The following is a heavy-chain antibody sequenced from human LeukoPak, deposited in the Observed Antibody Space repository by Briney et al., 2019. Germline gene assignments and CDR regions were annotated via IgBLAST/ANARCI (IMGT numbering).Heavy chain of an antibody. D-gene: IGHD5-18*01. CDR2: ISGSGSTI. Sequence: GGSLRLSCAASGFTFTTYSMNWVRQAPGKGLEWVSYISGSGSTIYYADSVKGRFTISRDNAKDSLYLQMNSLRAEDTAVYYCARVRSGYSHENYFDYWGQGTLVTVSS. V-gene: IGHV3-48*04. CDR3: ARVRSGYSHENYFDY. J-gene: IGHJ4*02. CDR1: GFTFTTYS.